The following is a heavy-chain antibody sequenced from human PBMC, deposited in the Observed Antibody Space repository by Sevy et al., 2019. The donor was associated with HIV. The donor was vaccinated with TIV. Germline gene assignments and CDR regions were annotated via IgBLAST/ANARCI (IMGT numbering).Heavy chain of an antibody. V-gene: IGHV3-30*18. CDR3: AKSVRKAAAGPLMYYYYGMDV. CDR2: ISYDGSNK. J-gene: IGHJ6*02. D-gene: IGHD6-13*01. Sequence: GGSLRLSCAASGFTFSSYGMHWVRQAPGKGLEWVAVISYDGSNKYYADSVKGRFTISRDNSKNTLYLQMNSLRAEDTAVYYCAKSVRKAAAGPLMYYYYGMDVWGQGTTVTVSS. CDR1: GFTFSSYG.